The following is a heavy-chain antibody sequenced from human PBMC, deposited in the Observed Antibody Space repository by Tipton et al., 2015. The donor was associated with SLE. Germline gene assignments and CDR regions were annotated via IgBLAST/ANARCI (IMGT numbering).Heavy chain of an antibody. CDR2: IYYSGST. D-gene: IGHD1-26*01. Sequence: TLSLTCTVSGGSISSYYWSWIRQPPGKGLEWIGYIYYSGSTNYNPSLKSRVTISVDTSKNQFSLKLSSVTAADTAVYYCARSGSYPYYYHYMDVWGKGTTVTVSS. J-gene: IGHJ6*03. CDR3: ARSGSYPYYYHYMDV. V-gene: IGHV4-59*01. CDR1: GGSISSYY.